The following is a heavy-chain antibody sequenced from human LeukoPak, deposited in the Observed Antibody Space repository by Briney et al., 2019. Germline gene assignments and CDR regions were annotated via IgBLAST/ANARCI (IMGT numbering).Heavy chain of an antibody. V-gene: IGHV3-7*01. D-gene: IGHD6-19*01. CDR2: IKQDGSEK. Sequence: RGSLRLSCAASGFTFSRYWMNWVRQAPGKGLEWLANIKQDGSEKYYVDSVKGRFTISRDNAQNLVYLQLNSLRADDTAVYYCAGGAGWTSDIWGQGTLVIVSS. CDR1: GFTFSRYW. J-gene: IGHJ3*02. CDR3: AGGAGWTSDI.